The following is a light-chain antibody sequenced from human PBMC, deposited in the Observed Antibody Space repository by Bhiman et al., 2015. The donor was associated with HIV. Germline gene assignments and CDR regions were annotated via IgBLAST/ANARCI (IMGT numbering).Light chain of an antibody. J-gene: IGLJ1*01. CDR2: FDS. CDR1: NFGTKS. V-gene: IGLV3-21*04. Sequence: SYELTQPPSVSGKTAQITCGGPNFGTKSVHWYQQRPGQAPVLVISFDSDRPSGIPERFSGSTSGNTATLTISRVGAGDEADYYCQTWDNSRHPGYVFGTGTTLTVL. CDR3: QTWDNSRHPGYV.